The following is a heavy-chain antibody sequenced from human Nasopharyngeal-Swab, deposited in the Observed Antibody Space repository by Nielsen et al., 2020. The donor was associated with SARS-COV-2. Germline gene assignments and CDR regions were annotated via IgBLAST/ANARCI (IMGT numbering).Heavy chain of an antibody. J-gene: IGHJ5*02. CDR1: GYSFTSYW. D-gene: IGHD3-22*01. Sequence: GESLKISCKGSGYSFTSYWISWVRQMPGKGLEWMGRIDPSDSYTNYSPSFQGHVTISADKSISTAYLQWSSLKASDTAMYYCASLIPGVSGYRTFSGFDPWGQGTLVTVSS. V-gene: IGHV5-10-1*01. CDR2: IDPSDSYT. CDR3: ASLIPGVSGYRTFSGFDP.